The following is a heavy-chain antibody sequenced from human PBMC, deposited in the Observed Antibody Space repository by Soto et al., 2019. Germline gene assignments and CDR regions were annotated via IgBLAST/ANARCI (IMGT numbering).Heavy chain of an antibody. CDR1: GYTFTAYG. J-gene: IGHJ4*02. Sequence: QVQLVQSGPEVTMPGASVKVSCKTSGYTFTAYGLAWLRQAPGQRPEWLGWVGTANANTNYAEKFQGRVTMTSDRSTTTTYMELRCLTSGDTVVYYCASELNTDPTAYYAFAYWGQGTLVTVSS. CDR2: VGTANANT. D-gene: IGHD3-9*01. CDR3: ASELNTDPTAYYAFAY. V-gene: IGHV1-18*01.